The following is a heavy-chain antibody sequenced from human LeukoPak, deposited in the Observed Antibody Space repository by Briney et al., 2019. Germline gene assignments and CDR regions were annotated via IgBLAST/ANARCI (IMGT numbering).Heavy chain of an antibody. V-gene: IGHV3-30*18. CDR3: AKDRFTGLSYYYGMDV. J-gene: IGHJ6*02. D-gene: IGHD1-1*01. Sequence: QPGGSLRLSCAASGFTFSSYGMHWVRQAPGKGLEWVAVISYDGSNKYYADSVKGRFTISRDNSKNTLYLQMNSLRAEDTAVYHCAKDRFTGLSYYYGMDVWGQGTTVTVSS. CDR2: ISYDGSNK. CDR1: GFTFSSYG.